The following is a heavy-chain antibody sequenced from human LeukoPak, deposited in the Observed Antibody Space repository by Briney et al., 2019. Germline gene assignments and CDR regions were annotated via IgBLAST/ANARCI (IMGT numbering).Heavy chain of an antibody. CDR2: MNPNSGNT. D-gene: IGHD3-3*01. CDR1: GYTFTSYD. V-gene: IGHV1-8*01. J-gene: IGHJ4*02. CDR3: ATKGGPDYDFWSGYYPLGY. Sequence: ASAKVSCKASGYTFTSYDINWVRQATGQGLEWMGWMNPNSGNTGYARKFQGRVTMTRNTSISTAYMELSSLRSEDTAAYYCATKGGPDYDFWSGYYPLGYWGQGTLVTVSS.